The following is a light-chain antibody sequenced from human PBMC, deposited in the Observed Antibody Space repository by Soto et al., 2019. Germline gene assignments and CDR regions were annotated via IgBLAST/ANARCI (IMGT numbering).Light chain of an antibody. Sequence: EIVLTQSPATLSLSPGERATLSCRASQTVSSYLLWFQQKPGQAPRLLIYGASSRATGIPDRFSGSGSGTDFTLTISRLEPEDFAVYYCQQYGSSPITFGQGTRLRL. J-gene: IGKJ5*01. CDR2: GAS. CDR1: QTVSSY. CDR3: QQYGSSPIT. V-gene: IGKV3-20*01.